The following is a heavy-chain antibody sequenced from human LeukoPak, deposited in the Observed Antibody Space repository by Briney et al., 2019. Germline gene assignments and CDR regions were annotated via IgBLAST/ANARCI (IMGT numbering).Heavy chain of an antibody. CDR3: ARDLHCGGDCHAFDI. CDR1: GGSISSGGYY. V-gene: IGHV4-31*03. J-gene: IGHJ3*02. Sequence: SQTLSLTCTVSGGSISSGGYYWSWIRQHPGKGLEWIGYIYYSGSTYYNPSLKSRVTISVDTSKNQFSLKLSSVTAADTAVYYCARDLHCGGDCHAFDIWGQGTMVTVSS. D-gene: IGHD2-21*02. CDR2: IYYSGST.